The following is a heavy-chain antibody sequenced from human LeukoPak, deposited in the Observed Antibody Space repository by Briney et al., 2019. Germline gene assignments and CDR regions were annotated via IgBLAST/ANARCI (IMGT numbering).Heavy chain of an antibody. D-gene: IGHD1-26*01. CDR3: ARRPGSSGSYWNYYYGMDA. Sequence: GGSLRLSCAASGFTFSSYAMHWVRQAPGKGLEWVAVISYDGSNKYYADSVKGRFTISRDNSKNTLYLQMNSLRAEDTAVYYCARRPGSSGSYWNYYYGMDAWGQGTTVTVSS. V-gene: IGHV3-30*14. CDR1: GFTFSSYA. J-gene: IGHJ6*02. CDR2: ISYDGSNK.